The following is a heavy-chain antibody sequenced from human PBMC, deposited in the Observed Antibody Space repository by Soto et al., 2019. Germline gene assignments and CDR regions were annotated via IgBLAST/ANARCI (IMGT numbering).Heavy chain of an antibody. CDR2: ISNHGNKA. CDR3: ARAEGGYSGYDGTWFDY. V-gene: IGHV3-30*04. CDR1: GFTFNIYA. J-gene: IGHJ5*01. Sequence: AGSLILYCAASGFTFNIYALDWVRQAPGRXLEWLAVISNHGNKAFYADSVKGRSTISRDNPNNIVYLQVTRLRTEDTAVYSCARAEGGYSGYDGTWFDYCGQGALVTVSS. D-gene: IGHD5-12*01.